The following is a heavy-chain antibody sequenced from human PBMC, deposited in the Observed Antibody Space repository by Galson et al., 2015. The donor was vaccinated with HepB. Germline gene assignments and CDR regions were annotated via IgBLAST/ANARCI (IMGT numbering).Heavy chain of an antibody. CDR1: GFSLTTSGVG. Sequence: PALVKPTQTLTLTCSFSGFSLTTSGVGVGWIRQPPGKPLDWLALIYWNDHKRYSPSLKSRLTITKDTSKNQEALTMTNMEPVDTATYYCASRYYDSSGYYQPFDYWGQGTPVTVSS. CDR3: ASRYYDSSGYYQPFDY. D-gene: IGHD3-22*01. CDR2: IYWNDHK. J-gene: IGHJ4*02. V-gene: IGHV2-5*01.